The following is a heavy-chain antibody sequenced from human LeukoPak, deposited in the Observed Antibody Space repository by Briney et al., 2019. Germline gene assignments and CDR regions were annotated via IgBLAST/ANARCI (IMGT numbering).Heavy chain of an antibody. J-gene: IGHJ4*02. D-gene: IGHD2-2*03. Sequence: PGGSLRLSCAASGFTVSVNYMNWVRQAPGKGLEWVSVIYTGGNTYYTDSVKGRFTISRDNSKNTLYLQMNSLRAEDTAVYYCARGPTRDGYCNSTSCYFLDFWGQGTLVTVSS. CDR1: GFTVSVNY. CDR3: ARGPTRDGYCNSTSCYFLDF. V-gene: IGHV3-53*01. CDR2: IYTGGNT.